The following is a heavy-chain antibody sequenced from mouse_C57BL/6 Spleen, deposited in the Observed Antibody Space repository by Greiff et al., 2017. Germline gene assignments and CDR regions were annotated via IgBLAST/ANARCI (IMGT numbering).Heavy chain of an antibody. CDR1: GYAFSSSW. CDR2: IYPGDGAT. CDR3: AREGLFLNVDY. Sequence: VKLQQSGPELVKPGASVKISCKASGYAFSSSWMNWVKQRPGKGLEWIGRIYPGDGATNYNGKLKGKATLASAKSSSTAYMQRSSLASEDSAVYFCAREGLFLNVDYWGQGTTLTVSS. J-gene: IGHJ2*01. V-gene: IGHV1-82*01. D-gene: IGHD2-3*01.